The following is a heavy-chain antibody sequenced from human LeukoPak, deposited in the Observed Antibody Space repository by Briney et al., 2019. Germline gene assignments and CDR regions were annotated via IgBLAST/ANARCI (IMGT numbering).Heavy chain of an antibody. CDR1: GVTVSSKY. V-gene: IGHV3-66*01. CDR2: LQSDGTT. J-gene: IGHJ4*02. CDR3: ARDLYYGSGGYYFDY. Sequence: PGGSLRLSCAASGVTVSSKYMSWIRQAPGKGLEWVSVLQSDGTTHYADSVKGRFTISRDISQNTLYLQMNNLRVEDTALYYCARDLYYGSGGYYFDYWGQGTLVTVSS. D-gene: IGHD3-10*01.